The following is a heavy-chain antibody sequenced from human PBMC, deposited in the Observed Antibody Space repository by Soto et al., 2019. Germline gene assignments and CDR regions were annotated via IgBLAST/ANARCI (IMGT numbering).Heavy chain of an antibody. CDR2: IYPGDSDT. Sequence: PGESLKISCKGSGYSFTSYWIGWVRQMPGKGLEWMGIIYPGDSDTRYSPSFQGQVTISADKSISTAYLQWSSLKASDTAMYYCARQELLWFGEAYGMDVWGQGTTVTVS. V-gene: IGHV5-51*01. J-gene: IGHJ6*02. CDR1: GYSFTSYW. CDR3: ARQELLWFGEAYGMDV. D-gene: IGHD3-10*01.